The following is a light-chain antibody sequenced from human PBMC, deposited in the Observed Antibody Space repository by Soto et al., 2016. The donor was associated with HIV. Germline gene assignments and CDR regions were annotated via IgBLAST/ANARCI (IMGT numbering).Light chain of an antibody. CDR1: QGMSSY. CDR2: AAS. CDR3: LQHNSYPLT. J-gene: IGKJ1*01. Sequence: DIQLTQSPSFVSASVGDRVTITCRASQGMSSYLAWYQQKPGKAPELLIYAASTLQSGVPSRFSGSGSGTEFTLTISSLQPEDFATYYCLQHNSYPLTFGQGTKVEIK. V-gene: IGKV1-9*01.